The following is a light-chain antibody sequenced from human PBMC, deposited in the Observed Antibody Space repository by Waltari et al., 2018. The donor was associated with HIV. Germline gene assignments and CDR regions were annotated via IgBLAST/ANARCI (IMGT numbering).Light chain of an antibody. CDR1: SSNIGSHT. V-gene: IGLV1-44*01. J-gene: IGLJ3*02. CDR3: AAWDDSLNGPV. CDR2: SNN. Sequence: QSVLTQPPSASGTPGQRVTISCSGSSSNIGSHTVNWYQKLPGTAPKLLIYSNNQRPAGVPDRFLGSKSGTSASLAIRGLQSEDEADYYCAAWDDSLNGPVFGGGTKLTVL.